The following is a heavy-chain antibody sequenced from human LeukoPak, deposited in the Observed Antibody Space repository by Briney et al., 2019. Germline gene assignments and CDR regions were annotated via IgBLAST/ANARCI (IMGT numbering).Heavy chain of an antibody. Sequence: GGSLRLSCVASGFTFSSYEMQWVRQAPGKGLEWVSYISNSGRTIHYADSAKGRCTISRDNAKSSLFLHMNSLRAEDTAVYYCARGDNSSTWNYSFDYWAQGTLVTVSS. CDR1: GFTFSSYE. J-gene: IGHJ4*02. V-gene: IGHV3-48*03. CDR3: ARGDNSSTWNYSFDY. D-gene: IGHD6-13*01. CDR2: ISNSGRTI.